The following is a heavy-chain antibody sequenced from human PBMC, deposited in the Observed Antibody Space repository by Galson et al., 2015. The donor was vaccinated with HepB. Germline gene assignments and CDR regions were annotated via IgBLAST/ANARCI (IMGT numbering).Heavy chain of an antibody. Sequence: SLRLSCAASGFTFRSYSMNWVRQAPGKGLEWVAVISYDGTNKYYADSVEGRFTMSVDESKNQFSLKLRAVTAADTAVYYCARDSWMGLDSWGLGALVTVSS. V-gene: IGHV3-30*12. CDR2: ISYDGTNK. CDR1: GFTFRSYS. D-gene: IGHD2-2*03. J-gene: IGHJ4*02. CDR3: ARDSWMGLDS.